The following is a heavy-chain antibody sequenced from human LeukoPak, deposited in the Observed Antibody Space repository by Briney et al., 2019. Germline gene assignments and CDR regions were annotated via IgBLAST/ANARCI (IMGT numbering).Heavy chain of an antibody. J-gene: IGHJ4*02. CDR2: IYTSGGT. D-gene: IGHD6-19*01. Sequence: SETLSLTCTVSGGSISSYYWNWIRQPAGKGLEWIGRIYTSGGTNYNPSLKSRVTMSVDTSKNQFSLKLSSVTAADTAVYYCARAISSGWYYFDYWGQGTLVTVSS. V-gene: IGHV4-4*07. CDR1: GGSISSYY. CDR3: ARAISSGWYYFDY.